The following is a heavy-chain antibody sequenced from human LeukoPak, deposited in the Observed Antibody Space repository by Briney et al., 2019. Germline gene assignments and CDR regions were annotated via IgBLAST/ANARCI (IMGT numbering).Heavy chain of an antibody. CDR2: IYHSGST. V-gene: IGHV4-39*07. D-gene: IGHD6-13*01. CDR1: GGSISSSSYY. J-gene: IGHJ3*02. Sequence: PSETLSLTCTVSGGSISSSSYYWGWIRQPPGKGLEWIGTIYHSGSTYYNPSLKSRVTISVDTSKNQFSLKLSSVTAADTAVYFCAKAQQLDAFDIWGQGTMVTVSS. CDR3: AKAQQLDAFDI.